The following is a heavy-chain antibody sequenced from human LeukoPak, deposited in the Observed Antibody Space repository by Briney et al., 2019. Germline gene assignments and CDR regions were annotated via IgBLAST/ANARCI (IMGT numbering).Heavy chain of an antibody. CDR2: IYYNGFT. D-gene: IGHD3-3*01. J-gene: IGHJ6*02. CDR3: ARAHDFWSGSNSMDV. V-gene: IGHV4-31*03. Sequence: PSETLSLTCTVSGGSINSEPYYWSWIRHLPGRGLEWIGYIYYNGFTYPNPSLKSRLTMSVDTSKSQFSLKLSSVTAADTAVYYCARAHDFWSGSNSMDVWGQGATVTVSS. CDR1: GGSINSEPYY.